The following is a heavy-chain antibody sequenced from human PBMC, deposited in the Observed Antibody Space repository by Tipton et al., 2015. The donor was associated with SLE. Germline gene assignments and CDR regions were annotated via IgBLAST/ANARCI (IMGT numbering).Heavy chain of an antibody. D-gene: IGHD1-1*01. CDR3: ASGTGSGSGY. V-gene: IGHV3-7*01. J-gene: IGHJ4*02. Sequence: GSLRLSCAASAFRFSSYWMNWVRQGPGKGLEWVTSIKEEGSEKDYVDSVKGRFTISRDNAKISLYLQVNSLGAEDTAVDYCASGTGSGSGYWGQGTLVTVSS. CDR2: IKEEGSEK. CDR1: AFRFSSYW.